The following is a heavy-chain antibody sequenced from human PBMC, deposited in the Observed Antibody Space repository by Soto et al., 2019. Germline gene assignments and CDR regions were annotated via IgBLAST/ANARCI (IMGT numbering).Heavy chain of an antibody. CDR2: IYGDNDK. J-gene: IGHJ4*02. CDR1: GFSLSNSGVG. CDR3: AHCTLHDYGDYDPGTPHVFDS. Sequence: QITLKESGPSPVKPTQTLTVTCTFSGFSLSNSGVGVAWIRQPPGKALEWLALIYGDNDKRYSPSLKTRLTITKDTSNYQVVLTMTNMDPVDTATYYWAHCTLHDYGDYDPGTPHVFDSWGQGTLVTVPS. V-gene: IGHV2-5*02. D-gene: IGHD4-17*01.